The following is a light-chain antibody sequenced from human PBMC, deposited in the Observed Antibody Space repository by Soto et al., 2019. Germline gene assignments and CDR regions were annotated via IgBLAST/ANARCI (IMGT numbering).Light chain of an antibody. CDR1: SSDVGGYNY. V-gene: IGLV2-14*01. J-gene: IGLJ1*01. CDR3: ISFTNTITRYA. Sequence: QSVLTQPASVSGSPGQSITISCTGTSSDVGGYNYVSWFQHHPGKAPKLIIYEVSYRPSGVSNRFSGSKSGDTASLTISGLQAEDEADYYCISFTNTITRYAFGTGTKVTVL. CDR2: EVS.